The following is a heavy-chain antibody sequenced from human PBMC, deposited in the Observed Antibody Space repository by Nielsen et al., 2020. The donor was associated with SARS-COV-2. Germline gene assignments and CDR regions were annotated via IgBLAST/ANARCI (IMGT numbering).Heavy chain of an antibody. CDR1: GFTFSSYA. J-gene: IGHJ4*02. CDR3: ARAMGSIWPPNY. CDR2: ISYDGTHE. D-gene: IGHD6-13*01. V-gene: IGHV3-30*04. Sequence: GGSLRLSCAASGFTFSSYAMHWVRQAPGKGLEWVSVISYDGTHETYSDSVRGRFSISRDASISTVYLQMDSLKTEDTAVYYCARAMGSIWPPNYWGQGTLVTVSS.